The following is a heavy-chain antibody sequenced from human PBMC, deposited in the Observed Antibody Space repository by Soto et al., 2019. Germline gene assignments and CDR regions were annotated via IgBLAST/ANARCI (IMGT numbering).Heavy chain of an antibody. CDR3: ARDRTPSGWSFDY. CDR1: GFTFSSYG. D-gene: IGHD6-19*01. V-gene: IGHV3-33*01. CDR2: IWYDGSNK. J-gene: IGHJ4*02. Sequence: GGSLRLSCAASGFTFSSYGMHWVRQSPGKGLEWVAVIWYDGSNKYYADSVKGRFTISRDNSKNTLYLQMNSLRAEDTAVYYCARDRTPSGWSFDYWGQGTLVTVLL.